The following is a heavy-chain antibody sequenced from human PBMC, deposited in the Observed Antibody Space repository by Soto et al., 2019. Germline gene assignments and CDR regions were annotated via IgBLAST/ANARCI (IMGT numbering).Heavy chain of an antibody. CDR1: GFSCSSYA. Sequence: QLQLVESGGGVVQPGGSLRLSCAASGFSCSSYAIHWVRQAPGKGLEWVTVISYDGSNNYYADSVTDRFTISSDNSKNTVNLQMSSLRAEDTALYYCARAGGYSCGNGYYFVFWCQGPLGTFAS. D-gene: IGHD5-18*01. V-gene: IGHV3-30*04. J-gene: IGHJ4*02. CDR3: ARAGGYSCGNGYYFVF. CDR2: ISYDGSNN.